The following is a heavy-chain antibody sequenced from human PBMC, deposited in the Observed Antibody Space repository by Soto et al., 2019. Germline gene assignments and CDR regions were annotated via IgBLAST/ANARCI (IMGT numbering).Heavy chain of an antibody. J-gene: IGHJ6*02. CDR3: ARGPHTAMENYYYYGMDV. CDR2: LNPSGGGT. Sequence: ASVKVSCKASGHTFTSYYMHWVRQAPGQGLEWMGILNPSGGGTSYAQKFQGRVTMTRDTSTSTVYMELSSLRSEDTAVYYCARGPHTAMENYYYYGMDVWGQGTTVTVSS. D-gene: IGHD5-18*01. CDR1: GHTFTSYY. V-gene: IGHV1-46*01.